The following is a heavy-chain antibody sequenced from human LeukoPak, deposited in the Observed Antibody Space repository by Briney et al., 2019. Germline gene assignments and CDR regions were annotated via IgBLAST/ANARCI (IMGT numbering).Heavy chain of an antibody. CDR2: IWDYGVDK. D-gene: IGHD6-13*01. J-gene: IGHJ4*02. CDR1: VVSLDTSG. CDR3: AKDPLDFAAAAYYFDD. V-gene: IGHV3-30*02. Sequence: GSLRHSRAAPVVSLDTSGTCWVRQAPGKGAGWVAFIWDYGVDKYYTDSVKGRFTSSRDNSKNTLYLQMNSLRTEDAAIYYCAKDPLDFAAAAYYFDDWGQGTLVTVSS.